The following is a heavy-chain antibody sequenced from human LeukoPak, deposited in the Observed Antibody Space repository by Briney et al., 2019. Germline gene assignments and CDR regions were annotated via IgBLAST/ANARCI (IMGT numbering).Heavy chain of an antibody. V-gene: IGHV1-2*02. CDR1: GGTFSSYA. CDR3: ARQGGSARYFDY. Sequence: AASVKVSCKASGGTFSSYAISWVRQAPGQGLEWMGWINPHSGGTNYAQKFQGRVAMTRDTSISAAYMDLSRLRSDDTAVYYCARQGGSARYFDYWGQGTLVTVSS. J-gene: IGHJ4*02. D-gene: IGHD3-16*02. CDR2: INPHSGGT.